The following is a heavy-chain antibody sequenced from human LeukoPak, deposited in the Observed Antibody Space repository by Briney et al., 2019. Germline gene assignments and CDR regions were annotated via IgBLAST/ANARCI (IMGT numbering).Heavy chain of an antibody. D-gene: IGHD5-18*01. J-gene: IGHJ4*02. V-gene: IGHV1-18*01. Sequence: GASVKVSCKASGYTFTNYGISWVRQAPGQGLEWMGWISAYNGNTNYALKLQGRVTMTTDTSTSTAYMDLRSLRSDDTAVYYCARDTLGTDSYGYFDYWGQGTLVTVSS. CDR3: ARDTLGTDSYGYFDY. CDR2: ISAYNGNT. CDR1: GYTFTNYG.